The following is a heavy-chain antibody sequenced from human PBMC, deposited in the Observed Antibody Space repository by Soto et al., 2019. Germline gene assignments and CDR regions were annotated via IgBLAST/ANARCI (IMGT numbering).Heavy chain of an antibody. CDR2: ISSSSSTI. CDR1: GFTFSSYS. D-gene: IGHD3-3*01. V-gene: IGHV3-48*02. J-gene: IGHJ5*02. CDR3: AKDSDFWSGLTARFDP. Sequence: PGGSLRLSCAASGFTFSSYSMNWVRQAPGKGLEWVSYISSSSSTIYYADSVKGRFTISRDNAKNSLYLQMNSLRDEDTAVYYCAKDSDFWSGLTARFDPWGQGTLVTVSS.